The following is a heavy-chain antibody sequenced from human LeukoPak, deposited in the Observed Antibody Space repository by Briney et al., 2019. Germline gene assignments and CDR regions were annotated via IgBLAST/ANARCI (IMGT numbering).Heavy chain of an antibody. Sequence: PSETLSLTCTVSGGSISSGDYYWSWIRQPPGKGLEWIWYIYYSGSTYYNPSLKSRVTISVDTSKNQFSLKLSSVTAADTAVYYCARDTPVTRRRYFDLWGRGTLVTVSS. CDR1: GGSISSGDYY. V-gene: IGHV4-30-4*01. J-gene: IGHJ2*01. CDR2: IYYSGST. D-gene: IGHD3-3*01. CDR3: ARDTPVTRRRYFDL.